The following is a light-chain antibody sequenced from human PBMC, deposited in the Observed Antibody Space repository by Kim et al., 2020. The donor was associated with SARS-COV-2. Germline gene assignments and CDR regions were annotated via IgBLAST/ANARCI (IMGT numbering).Light chain of an antibody. Sequence: SPGERATLSCRASQSVSSSYLAWYQQKPGQATRLLIYGASSRATGSPDRFSGSGSGTDFTLTISRLEPEDFAVYYCQQYGSSLRTFGQGTKVDIK. CDR3: QQYGSSLRT. V-gene: IGKV3-20*01. J-gene: IGKJ1*01. CDR2: GAS. CDR1: QSVSSSY.